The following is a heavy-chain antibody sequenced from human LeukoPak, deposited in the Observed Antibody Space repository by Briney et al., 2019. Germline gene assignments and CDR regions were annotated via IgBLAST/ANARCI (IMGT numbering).Heavy chain of an antibody. J-gene: IGHJ3*01. Sequence: PGGSLRLSCAASGFTFEKHGMSWVRQAPGKGLEWVSGLNWNGGSTGYADSVKGRFTISRDNAKKSLYLQMNSLRAEDTALYYCAGDGSYTALDVWGQGTMVTVSS. CDR3: AGDGSYTALDV. D-gene: IGHD1-26*01. V-gene: IGHV3-20*04. CDR2: LNWNGGST. CDR1: GFTFEKHG.